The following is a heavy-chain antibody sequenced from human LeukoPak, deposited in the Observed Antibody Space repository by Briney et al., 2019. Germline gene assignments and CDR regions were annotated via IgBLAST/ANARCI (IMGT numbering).Heavy chain of an antibody. CDR1: GGSISSGSYY. D-gene: IGHD6-13*01. V-gene: IGHV4-61*02. CDR2: IYTSGST. CDR3: PRECQQLERLYYFDY. Sequence: SETLSLTCTVSGGSISSGSYYWSWIRQPAGKGLEWLGRIYTSGSTNYNPSLKSRVTISVDTSKNQFSLKLSSVTAADTAVYYCPRECQQLERLYYFDYWGQGTLVTVSS. J-gene: IGHJ4*02.